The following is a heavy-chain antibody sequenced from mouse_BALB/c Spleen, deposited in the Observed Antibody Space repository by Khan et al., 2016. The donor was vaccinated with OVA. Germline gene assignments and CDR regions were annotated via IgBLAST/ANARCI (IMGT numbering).Heavy chain of an antibody. Sequence: QSQLVQSGPELKKPGETVKISCKASGYTFTNYGMNWVEQAPGKGLKWMGWINTYTGEPTYVDDFKGRFAFSLETSASTAYLQINNLRNEDMATYFCARFRDYYTSSSYYFDSWGQGTTLTVSS. J-gene: IGHJ2*01. CDR2: INTYTGEP. D-gene: IGHD1-1*01. CDR3: ARFRDYYTSSSYYFDS. CDR1: GYTFTNYG. V-gene: IGHV9-1*02.